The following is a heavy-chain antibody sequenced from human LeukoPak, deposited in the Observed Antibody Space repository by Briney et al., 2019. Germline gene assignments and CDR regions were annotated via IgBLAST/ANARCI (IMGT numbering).Heavy chain of an antibody. V-gene: IGHV1-46*01. D-gene: IGHD3-10*01. CDR3: ARGDYGSETSTTKSGDY. Sequence: ASVKVSCKASGYTFTSHYMHWVRQAPGQGLEWMGMINPSGGFTIYTPRLQGRVRMTRDASTSTIYMELTSLRSDDTGVYYCARGDYGSETSTTKSGDYWXXXTLVTVSS. CDR1: GYTFTSHY. CDR2: INPSGGFT. J-gene: IGHJ4*01.